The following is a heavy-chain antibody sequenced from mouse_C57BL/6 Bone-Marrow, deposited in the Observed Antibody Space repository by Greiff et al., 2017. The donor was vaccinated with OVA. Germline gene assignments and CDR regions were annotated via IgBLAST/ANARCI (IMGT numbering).Heavy chain of an antibody. CDR1: GFTFSSYA. D-gene: IGHD1-1*01. V-gene: IGHV5-9-1*02. J-gene: IGHJ4*01. Sequence: EVHLVESGEGLVKPGGSLKLSCAASGFTFSSYAMSWVRQTPEKRLEWVAYISSGGDYIYYADTVKGRFTISRDNARNTLYLQMSSLKSEDTAMYYCTRALITTVVANAMDYWGQGTSVTVSS. CDR2: ISSGGDYI. CDR3: TRALITTVVANAMDY.